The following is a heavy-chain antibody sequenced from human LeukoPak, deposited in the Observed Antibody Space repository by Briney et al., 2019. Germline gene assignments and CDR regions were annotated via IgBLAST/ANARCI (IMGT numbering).Heavy chain of an antibody. CDR3: ARDMVSYSGSYSLDY. V-gene: IGHV3-69-1*01. Sequence: GGSLRLSCVASGFTFTDHPMNWVRQAPGKGLEWISYIGGDGIAFYADSVKGRFTASKDDARKSMYLQMNSLRVEDTAVYYCARDMVSYSGSYSLDYWGQGIPGHRLL. CDR1: GFTFTDHP. J-gene: IGHJ4*02. D-gene: IGHD1-26*01. CDR2: IGGDGIA.